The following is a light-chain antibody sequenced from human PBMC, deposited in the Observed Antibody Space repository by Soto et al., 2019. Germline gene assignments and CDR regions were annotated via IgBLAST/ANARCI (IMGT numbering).Light chain of an antibody. CDR1: SGSVSSSHH. V-gene: IGLV8-61*01. CDR2: STH. CDR3: VLYMGGGIWV. Sequence: QAVVTQEPSFSVSPGGTVTLTCGLNSGSVSSSHHPSWYQQTPGQAPRTLIYSTHTRSSGVPDRFSGSILGNQAALTITGAQADDESDYYCVLYMGGGIWVFGGGTKLTVL. J-gene: IGLJ3*02.